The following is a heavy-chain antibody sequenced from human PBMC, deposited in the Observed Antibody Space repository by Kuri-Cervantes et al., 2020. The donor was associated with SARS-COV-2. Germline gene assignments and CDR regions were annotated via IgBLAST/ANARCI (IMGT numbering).Heavy chain of an antibody. D-gene: IGHD3-22*01. Sequence: GGSLRLSCAVSGYSISSGYYWGWIRQPPGKGLEWVSYISSSGSTIYYADSVKGRFTIPRDNAKNSLYLQMNSLRAEDTAVYYCARAGDITMIVEYYFDYWGQGTLVTVSS. CDR2: ISSSGSTI. CDR1: GYSISSGYY. V-gene: IGHV3-11*04. J-gene: IGHJ4*02. CDR3: ARAGDITMIVEYYFDY.